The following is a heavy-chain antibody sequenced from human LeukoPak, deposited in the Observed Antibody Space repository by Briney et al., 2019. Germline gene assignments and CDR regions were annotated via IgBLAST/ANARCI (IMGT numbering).Heavy chain of an antibody. Sequence: GGSLRLSCAASGFTFSSYSMNWVRQAPGKGLEWVSAISGSGGSTYYADSVKGRFTISRDNSKNTLYLQMNSLRAEDTAVYYCARSKGRIAAAGTNYYYGMDVWGQGTTVTVSS. CDR2: ISGSGGST. J-gene: IGHJ6*02. CDR3: ARSKGRIAAAGTNYYYGMDV. CDR1: GFTFSSYS. V-gene: IGHV3-23*01. D-gene: IGHD6-13*01.